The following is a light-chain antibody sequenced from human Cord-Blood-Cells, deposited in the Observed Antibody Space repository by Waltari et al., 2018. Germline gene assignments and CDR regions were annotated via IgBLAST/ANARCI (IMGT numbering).Light chain of an antibody. J-gene: IGKJ1*01. CDR3: MQALQTPPWT. Sequence: DIVMTQSPLSLPVTPGEPASISCRSSQSLLHSNGYNYLDWYLQKPGQSPQLLIYLGSNWASGVPDRFSVSGSGTDFTLKISRVEAEDVGVYYCMQALQTPPWTFGQGTKVEIK. CDR2: LGS. V-gene: IGKV2-28*01. CDR1: QSLLHSNGYNY.